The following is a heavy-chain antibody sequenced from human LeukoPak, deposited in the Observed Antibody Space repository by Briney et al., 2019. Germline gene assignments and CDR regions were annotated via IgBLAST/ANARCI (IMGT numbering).Heavy chain of an antibody. Sequence: GASVKVSCKASVGTFSSYAISWVRQAPGQGLEWMGGIIPIFATANYAQKFQGRVTITTDESTSTAYMELSSLRSEDTAVYYCAIRSYYNSSGYYAPWSQGTLVTVSS. CDR3: AIRSYYNSSGYYAP. CDR2: IIPIFATA. D-gene: IGHD3-22*01. CDR1: VGTFSSYA. V-gene: IGHV1-69*05. J-gene: IGHJ5*02.